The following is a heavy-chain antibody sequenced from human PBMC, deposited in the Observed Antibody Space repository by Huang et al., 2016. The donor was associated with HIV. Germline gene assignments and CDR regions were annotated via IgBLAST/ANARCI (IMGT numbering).Heavy chain of an antibody. J-gene: IGHJ4*01. D-gene: IGHD2-8*02. CDR3: KATGYWGSHFDA. Sequence: MELVESGGAVVQPGRSLRLSCAVSGFTFDDYTMYWVRQVPGKSLEWVSLINWNSVKLHYSETVKGRFIISRDNSKNSLYLQLNNLTTDDTAFYCAKATGYWGSHFDAWGHGTLVTVSS. CDR1: GFTFDDYT. CDR2: INWNSVKL. V-gene: IGHV3-43*01.